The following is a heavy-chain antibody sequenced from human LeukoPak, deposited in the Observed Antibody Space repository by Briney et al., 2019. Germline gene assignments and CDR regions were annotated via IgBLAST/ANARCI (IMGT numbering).Heavy chain of an antibody. J-gene: IGHJ4*02. CDR3: ARGVWCSDGSCYRTFDY. V-gene: IGHV3-33*01. CDR1: GFSFSTYG. CDR2: LWYDGSNE. Sequence: GGSLRLSCAASGFSFSTYGMHWVRQAPGKGLEWVAGLWYDGSNECYADSVKGRFTTSRDNSKNTLYLQMNSLRAEDTAVYYCARGVWCSDGSCYRTFDYWGQGALVTVSS. D-gene: IGHD2-15*01.